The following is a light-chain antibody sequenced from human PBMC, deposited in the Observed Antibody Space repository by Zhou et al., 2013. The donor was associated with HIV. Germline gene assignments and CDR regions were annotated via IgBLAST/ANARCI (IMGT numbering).Light chain of an antibody. V-gene: IGKV1-27*01. CDR1: QGIRND. J-gene: IGKJ5*01. Sequence: DIQMTQSPSSLSASVGDRVTITCRASQGIRNDLAWYQQKPGKVPKLLIYAASTLQSGVPSRFSGSGSGTDFTLTISSLQPEDVATYYCQKXNSALITFGQGTRLEIK. CDR3: QKXNSALIT. CDR2: AAS.